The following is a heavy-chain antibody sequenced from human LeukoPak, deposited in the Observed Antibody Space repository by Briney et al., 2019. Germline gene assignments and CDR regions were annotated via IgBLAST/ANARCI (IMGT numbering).Heavy chain of an antibody. J-gene: IGHJ3*02. CDR3: AKGKMVYAKSDAFDI. Sequence: PGGSLRLSCAVSGFTFSSYGMHWVRQAPGKGLEWVALISYDGSNKYYADSVKGRFTISRDNSKNTLFLRMNSLRAEDTAVYYCAKGKMVYAKSDAFDIWGQGTMVTVSS. CDR1: GFTFSSYG. D-gene: IGHD2-8*01. CDR2: ISYDGSNK. V-gene: IGHV3-30*18.